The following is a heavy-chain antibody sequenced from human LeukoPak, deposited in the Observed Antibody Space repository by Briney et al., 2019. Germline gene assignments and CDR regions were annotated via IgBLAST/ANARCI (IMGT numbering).Heavy chain of an antibody. Sequence: PGGSLRLSCAASGFTFSSYWMHWVRQAPGKGLVWVSRINSDGSSTSYADSVKGRFTISRDNAKNTLYLQMNSLRAEDTAVYYCAKWGPYCVGDYCPALDSWGQGTLVTVSS. CDR1: GFTFSSYW. D-gene: IGHD2-21*02. J-gene: IGHJ4*02. CDR3: AKWGPYCVGDYCPALDS. V-gene: IGHV3-74*01. CDR2: INSDGSST.